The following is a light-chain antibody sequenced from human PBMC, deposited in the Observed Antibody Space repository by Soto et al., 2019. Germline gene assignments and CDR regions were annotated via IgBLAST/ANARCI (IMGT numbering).Light chain of an antibody. CDR1: QRVSSN. J-gene: IGKJ5*01. CDR3: QQRSNWIT. CDR2: DAS. V-gene: IGKV3-15*01. Sequence: EIVMTQSPATLSVSLGGRAALPCRASQRVSSNLACYQQNPGQAPRPPIYDASTRATGIPARLSGSGSGTEFTLPSSSLEPEDSAIDYCQQRSNWITFAQGTRLEIK.